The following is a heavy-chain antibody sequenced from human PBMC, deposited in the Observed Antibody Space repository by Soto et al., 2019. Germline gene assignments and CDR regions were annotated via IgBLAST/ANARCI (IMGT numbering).Heavy chain of an antibody. D-gene: IGHD1-1*01. J-gene: IGHJ4*02. Sequence: SETLSLTCTVSGGSIISYYWSWIRQPPGKGLEWIGYIYYSGSTNYNPSLKSRVTISVDTSKNQFSLKLSSVTAADTAVYYCARLQYNFDYWGQGTLVTVS. CDR2: IYYSGST. CDR1: GGSIISYY. V-gene: IGHV4-59*08. CDR3: ARLQYNFDY.